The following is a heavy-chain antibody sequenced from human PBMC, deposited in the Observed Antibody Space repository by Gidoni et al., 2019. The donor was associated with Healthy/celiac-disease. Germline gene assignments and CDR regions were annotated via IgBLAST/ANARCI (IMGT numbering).Heavy chain of an antibody. V-gene: IGHV3-9*01. CDR1: GPTLDEHA. CDR2: ISWNSGSI. D-gene: IGHD3-9*01. J-gene: IGHJ4*02. Sequence: EGQLVESGGGWVLPGRSVSLSWAASGPTLDEHAMHWVRQAPGKGLEWVSGISWNSGSIGYADSVKGRFTISRDNAKNSLYLQMNSLRAEDTALYYCAKDIVLRYFDWLLPNFDYWGQGTLVTVSS. CDR3: AKDIVLRYFDWLLPNFDY.